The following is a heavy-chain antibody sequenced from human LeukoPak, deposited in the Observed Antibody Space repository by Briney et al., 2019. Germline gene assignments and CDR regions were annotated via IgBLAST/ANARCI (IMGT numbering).Heavy chain of an antibody. D-gene: IGHD1-1*01. J-gene: IGHJ4*02. CDR3: ARNGLFYFDF. CDR1: GGSISSSSYY. Sequence: SETLSLTCTVSGGSISSSSYYWGWIRQPPGKGLEWIGSIYHSGSTNYNPSLKSRVTISVDKSNNQFSLNLNSVTAADTAVYYCARNGLFYFDFWGQGTLVTVSS. CDR2: IYHSGST. V-gene: IGHV4-39*07.